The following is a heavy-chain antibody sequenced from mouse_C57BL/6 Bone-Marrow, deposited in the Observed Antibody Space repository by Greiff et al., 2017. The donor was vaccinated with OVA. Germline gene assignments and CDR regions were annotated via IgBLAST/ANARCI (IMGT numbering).Heavy chain of an antibody. CDR3: ARNGYAGYYVSYFDY. CDR2: ISDGGSYT. D-gene: IGHD2-3*01. V-gene: IGHV5-4*03. Sequence: EVKVVESGGGLVKPGGSLKLSCAASGFTFSSYAMSWVRQTPEKRLEWVATISDGGSYTYYPDNGKGRFTISRDNAKNNLYLLMSHLKSEDTSMYYCARNGYAGYYVSYFDYWGQGTTLTVSS. J-gene: IGHJ2*01. CDR1: GFTFSSYA.